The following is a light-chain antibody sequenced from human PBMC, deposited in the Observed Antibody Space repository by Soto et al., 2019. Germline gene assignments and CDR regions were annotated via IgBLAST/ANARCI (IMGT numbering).Light chain of an antibody. V-gene: IGKV3-20*01. J-gene: IGKJ1*01. Sequence: EIVLTQTPGTLSLSPGDRATLSCRASQSLNRYFAWYQQKPGQAPRLLIYGTSSRAIGIPDRFSGSGSGTDFTLTISRLEPEDSAVYYCQQYHYSPRTFGQGTRVEI. CDR2: GTS. CDR1: QSLNRY. CDR3: QQYHYSPRT.